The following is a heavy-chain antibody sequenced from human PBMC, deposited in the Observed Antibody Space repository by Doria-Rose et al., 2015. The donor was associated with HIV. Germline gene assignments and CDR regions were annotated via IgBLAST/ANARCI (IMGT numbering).Heavy chain of an antibody. V-gene: IGHV3-30-3*01. CDR1: TVSRYA. D-gene: IGHD4-17*01. CDR2: ISYDGTNT. J-gene: IGHJ4*02. CDR3: ARDWDDYGDFDY. Sequence: TVSRYALHWVRQATGKGLEWVAVISYDGTNTSYSDSVKVRFTISRDNSKFTLYLQRNNLRAEDTAVYYCARDWDDYGDFDYWGQGT.